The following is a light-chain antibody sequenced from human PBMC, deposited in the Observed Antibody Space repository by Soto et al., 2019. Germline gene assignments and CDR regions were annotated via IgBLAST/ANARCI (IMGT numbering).Light chain of an antibody. CDR1: SSDVGGYNY. CDR3: SSYTSSSTAV. Sequence: QSALTKPASVSGSPGQSITISCTGTSSDVGGYNYVSWYQQHPGKAPKLMIYDVSNRPSGVSNRFSGSKSGNTASLTISGLQAEDEADYYCSSYTSSSTAVFGTGTKVTVL. CDR2: DVS. V-gene: IGLV2-14*01. J-gene: IGLJ1*01.